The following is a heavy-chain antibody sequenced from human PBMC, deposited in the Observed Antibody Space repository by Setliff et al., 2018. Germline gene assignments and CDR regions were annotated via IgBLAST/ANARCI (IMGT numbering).Heavy chain of an antibody. CDR2: TYYDGTT. Sequence: PSETLSPTCTVSGASISRGGSYWNWLRQHPGKGLEWTGYTYYDGTTNYNPSLKSRVTMSVDTSNNRFSVKLSSVTAADTAVYRCAKEAVGNNYNYYMDVWGKGNRVTVSS. CDR3: AKEAVGNNYNYYMDV. CDR1: GASISRGGSY. D-gene: IGHD6-19*01. J-gene: IGHJ6*03. V-gene: IGHV4-31*02.